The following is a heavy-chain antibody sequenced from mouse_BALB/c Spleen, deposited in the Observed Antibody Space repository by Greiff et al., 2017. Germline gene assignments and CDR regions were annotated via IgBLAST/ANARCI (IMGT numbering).Heavy chain of an antibody. CDR1: GYAFTDYW. J-gene: IGHJ4*01. V-gene: IGHV1-63*01. CDR2: IYPGSGNT. CDR3: ARSWSVSDGAMDY. Sequence: QVQLQQSGAELVRPGTSVKISCKASGYAFTDYWLGWVKQRPGHGLEWIGDIYPGSGNTYYNEKFKGKATLTADKSSSTAYMQLSSLTSEDSAVYFCARSWSVSDGAMDYWGQGTSVTVSS.